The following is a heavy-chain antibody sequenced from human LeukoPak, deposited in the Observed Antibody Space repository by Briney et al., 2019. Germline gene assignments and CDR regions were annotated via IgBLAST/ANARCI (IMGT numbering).Heavy chain of an antibody. CDR1: GFTFDDYG. J-gene: IGHJ4*02. Sequence: GGSLRPSCAASGFTFDDYGMGWVRQAPGKGLEWVSGINWNGGSIGYVDSVKGRFIISRDNAKNSLYLQMNSLRAEDTALYYCARDPSRRYDSSGYYQLFDYWGQGTLVTVSS. V-gene: IGHV3-20*04. CDR2: INWNGGSI. CDR3: ARDPSRRYDSSGYYQLFDY. D-gene: IGHD3-22*01.